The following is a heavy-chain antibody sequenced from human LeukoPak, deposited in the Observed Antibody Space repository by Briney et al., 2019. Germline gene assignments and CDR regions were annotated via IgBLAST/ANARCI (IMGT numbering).Heavy chain of an antibody. D-gene: IGHD1-14*01. Sequence: GGSLRLSCIGSGYTFSDYWIHWVRQAPGKGLVWVSRIDGGGRNTNYADSVKGRFTVSRGNAKNTVYLQMNSLSAEDTAVYYCIRDFRIADFWGQGTLVTVSS. CDR1: GYTFSDYW. CDR2: IDGGGRNT. V-gene: IGHV3-74*01. J-gene: IGHJ4*02. CDR3: IRDFRIADF.